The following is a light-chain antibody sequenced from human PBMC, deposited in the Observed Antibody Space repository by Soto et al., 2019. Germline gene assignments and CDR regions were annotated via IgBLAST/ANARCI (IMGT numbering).Light chain of an antibody. J-gene: IGLJ2*01. CDR1: SSNIGSNY. V-gene: IGLV1-47*02. CDR2: SNN. CDR3: AAWDDSLSGVV. Sequence: QSLVTQPPSASGTPGQRVTISCSGSSSNIGSNYVYWYQQLPGTAPKLLIYSNNQRPSWVPDRFSGSKSGTSASLSISGLRSEDEADYYCAAWDDSLSGVVFGGGTKVTVL.